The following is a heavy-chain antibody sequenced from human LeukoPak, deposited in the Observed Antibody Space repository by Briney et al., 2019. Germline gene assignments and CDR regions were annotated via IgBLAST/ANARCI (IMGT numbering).Heavy chain of an antibody. CDR2: IRYDGSEK. J-gene: IGHJ4*02. CDR1: GFTFSSYG. V-gene: IGHV3-30*02. Sequence: GGSLRLSCAASGFTFSSYGMHWVRQTPGKGLEWVAFIRYDGSEKHYADSVKGRFTISRDNSENTLFLQTNSLRAGDTAVYYCAKNREPSGDYAGAFDFWGQGTLVTVSS. D-gene: IGHD4-17*01. CDR3: AKNREPSGDYAGAFDF.